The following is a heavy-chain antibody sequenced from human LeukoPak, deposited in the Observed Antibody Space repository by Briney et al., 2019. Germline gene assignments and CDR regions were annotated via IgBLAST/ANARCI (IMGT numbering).Heavy chain of an antibody. D-gene: IGHD5-18*01. V-gene: IGHV3-30*03. CDR3: ARGQRVDY. Sequence: PGGSLILSCAVSGFTFSSYGMHWGRQAPGRGLEWVAVISYDGSNKYYADSVKGRFTISRDNSKNTLYLPMNSLRAEDTAVYYCARGQRVDYWGQGTLVTVS. CDR1: GFTFSSYG. CDR2: ISYDGSNK. J-gene: IGHJ4*02.